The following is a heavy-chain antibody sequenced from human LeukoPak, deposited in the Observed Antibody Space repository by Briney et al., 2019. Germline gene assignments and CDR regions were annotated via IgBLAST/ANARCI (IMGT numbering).Heavy chain of an antibody. CDR1: GFTFSSYG. D-gene: IGHD3-16*01. Sequence: GGSLRLSCAASGFTFSSYGIHWVRQAPGKGLEWVAFIRYDGSDKYYADSVKGRFTISRDNSKNTLYLQMNSLKTEDTAVYYCTTGSDEGRGSVYYFDYWGQGTLVTVSS. CDR3: TTGSDEGRGSVYYFDY. J-gene: IGHJ4*02. CDR2: IRYDGSDK. V-gene: IGHV3-30*02.